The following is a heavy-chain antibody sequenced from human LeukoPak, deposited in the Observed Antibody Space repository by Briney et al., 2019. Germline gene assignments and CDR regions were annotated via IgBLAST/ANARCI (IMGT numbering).Heavy chain of an antibody. CDR2: IKQDRSEK. Sequence: GGSLRLSCAASGFTFSSYWMSWVRQAPGKGLEWVANIKQDRSEKYYVDSVKGRFTISRDNAKNSLYLQMNSLRAEDTAVYYCASIQLWFRYYFDYWGQGTLVTVSS. J-gene: IGHJ4*02. CDR3: ASIQLWFRYYFDY. V-gene: IGHV3-7*03. D-gene: IGHD5-18*01. CDR1: GFTFSSYW.